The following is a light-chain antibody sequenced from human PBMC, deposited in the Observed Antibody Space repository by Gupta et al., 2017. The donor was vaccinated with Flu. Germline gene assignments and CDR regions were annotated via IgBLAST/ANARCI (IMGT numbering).Light chain of an antibody. CDR3: NYRDRSGVV. CDR1: SFRSYY. Sequence: STELTQDPAVSVALGQTVRITCQGDSFRSYYASWYQQKPGQAPVLCSYGKNNRPSGIPYRVSGSTSATTVSMTSTGAQAEDDSYYYCNYRDRSGVVFGGGTKMTVL. CDR2: GKN. J-gene: IGLJ2*01. V-gene: IGLV3-19*01.